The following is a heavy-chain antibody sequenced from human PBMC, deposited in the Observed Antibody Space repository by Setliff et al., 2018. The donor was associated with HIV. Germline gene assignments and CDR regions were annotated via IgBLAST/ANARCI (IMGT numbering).Heavy chain of an antibody. CDR2: INHSGNT. CDR1: GDSFSTYF. CDR3: ATGLIMAPDY. J-gene: IGHJ4*02. V-gene: IGHV4-34*01. Sequence: SETLSLTCAVYGDSFSTYFWNWIRQPPGKGLEWIGQINHSGNTNYNPSLKSRVTISMGTSRNQFSLKLRSVTAADTAVYYCATGLIMAPDYWGQGSLVTVSS. D-gene: IGHD2-8*01.